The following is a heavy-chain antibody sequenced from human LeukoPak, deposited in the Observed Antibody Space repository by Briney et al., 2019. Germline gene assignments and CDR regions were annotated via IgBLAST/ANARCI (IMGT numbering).Heavy chain of an antibody. D-gene: IGHD1-26*01. Sequence: SETLSLTCSVSGDSIGSYYWSWIRQPLGKGLEWIGYIVYSGSTKYNPSLKSRVTMSVDTSKNQFSLKLTSVTAADTAVYYCARVRGRAGILSYYDNSRQTGRYYVDNWGQGILVSVSS. CDR3: ARVRGRAGILSYYDNSRQTGRYYVDN. CDR1: GDSIGSYY. CDR2: IVYSGST. V-gene: IGHV4-59*01. J-gene: IGHJ4*02.